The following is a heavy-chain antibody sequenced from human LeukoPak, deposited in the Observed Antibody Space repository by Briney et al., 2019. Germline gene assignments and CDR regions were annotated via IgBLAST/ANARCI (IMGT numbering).Heavy chain of an antibody. CDR1: GFTVSSNY. CDR2: IYASGSS. D-gene: IGHD4-17*01. Sequence: PGGSLRLSCAASGFTVSSNYMSWVRQAPGKGLEWISVIYASGSSYYADSVEGRFTISRDISMNTVFLQMKSLRAGDTAVYYCARDPYGDYAFDYWGQGTLVTVSS. V-gene: IGHV3-66*01. J-gene: IGHJ4*02. CDR3: ARDPYGDYAFDY.